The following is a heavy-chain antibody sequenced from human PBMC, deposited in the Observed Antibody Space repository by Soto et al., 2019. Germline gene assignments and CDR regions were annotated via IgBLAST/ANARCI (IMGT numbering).Heavy chain of an antibody. J-gene: IGHJ4*02. CDR1: GGSISSSSYY. V-gene: IGHV4-39*01. CDR2: IYYSGST. CDR3: ARHWGGYCSSTSCYTYYFDY. D-gene: IGHD2-2*02. Sequence: SETLSLTCTVSGGSISSSSYYWGWIRQPPGKGLEWIGSIYYSGSTYYNPSLKSRVTISVDTSKNQFSLKLSSVTAADTAVYYCARHWGGYCSSTSCYTYYFDYWGQGTLVTVSS.